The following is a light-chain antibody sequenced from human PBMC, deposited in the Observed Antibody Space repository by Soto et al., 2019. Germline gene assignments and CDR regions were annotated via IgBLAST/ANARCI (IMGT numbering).Light chain of an antibody. CDR1: QTVSSNY. Sequence: EIVLTQSPGTLSLSPGERATLSCRASQTVSSNYLAWYQQKPGQAPRLLIYAASTRATGIPDRFSGSGSGTDFTLSISRLEPEHFAVYYCQQYGTSPKPFGQGTKVEIK. CDR2: AAS. V-gene: IGKV3-20*01. J-gene: IGKJ1*01. CDR3: QQYGTSPKP.